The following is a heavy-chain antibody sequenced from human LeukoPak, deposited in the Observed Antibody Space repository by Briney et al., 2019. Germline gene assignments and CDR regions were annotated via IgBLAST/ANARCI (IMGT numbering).Heavy chain of an antibody. V-gene: IGHV1-69*05. D-gene: IGHD2-2*01. CDR1: GGTFSSYA. J-gene: IGHJ5*02. Sequence: SVTVSCKASGGTFSSYAISWVRQAPGQGLEWMGGIIPIFGTANYAQKFQGRVTITTDESTSTAYMELSSLRSEDTAVYYCAREYCSSTSCYAPTNWFDPWGQGTLVTVSS. CDR3: AREYCSSTSCYAPTNWFDP. CDR2: IIPIFGTA.